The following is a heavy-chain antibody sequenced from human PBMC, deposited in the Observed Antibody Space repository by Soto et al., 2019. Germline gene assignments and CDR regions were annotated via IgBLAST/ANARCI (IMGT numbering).Heavy chain of an antibody. D-gene: IGHD2-2*01. CDR3: ARELSSSWFDT. Sequence: ASVKVSCKASGYTFTAHYLHWVRQAPGQGLEWMGWINANSGATNYAQKFKGWVTLTRDTSISTTYMDLNRLKFDDTAVYYCARELSSSWFDTWGQGTLVTVSS. V-gene: IGHV1-2*04. J-gene: IGHJ4*02. CDR1: GYTFTAHY. CDR2: INANSGAT.